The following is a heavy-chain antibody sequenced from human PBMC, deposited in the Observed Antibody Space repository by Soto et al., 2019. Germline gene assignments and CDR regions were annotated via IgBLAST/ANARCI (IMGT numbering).Heavy chain of an antibody. Sequence: GGSLRLSCAASGFTVSSNYMSWVRQAPGKGLEWVSVIYSGGSTYYADSVKGRFTISRDNSKNTLYLQMNSLRAEDTAVYYCARGPPRDLMAAGDAFDIWGQGTMVTVSS. CDR3: ARGPPRDLMAAGDAFDI. D-gene: IGHD3-10*01. J-gene: IGHJ3*02. CDR2: IYSGGST. CDR1: GFTVSSNY. V-gene: IGHV3-53*01.